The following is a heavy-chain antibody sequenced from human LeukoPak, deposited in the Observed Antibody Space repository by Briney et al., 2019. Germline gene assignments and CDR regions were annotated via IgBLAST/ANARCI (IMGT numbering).Heavy chain of an antibody. V-gene: IGHV1-2*02. Sequence: GASVKVSCKASGYTFTGYYMHWVRQAPGQGLEWMGWINPNSGGTNYAQKFQGRVTMTRDTSINTAYMELSRLRSDDPAVYYCARGDCSGGSCYSGGIDVWGQGTTVTVSS. CDR3: ARGDCSGGSCYSGGIDV. CDR1: GYTFTGYY. J-gene: IGHJ6*02. CDR2: INPNSGGT. D-gene: IGHD2-15*01.